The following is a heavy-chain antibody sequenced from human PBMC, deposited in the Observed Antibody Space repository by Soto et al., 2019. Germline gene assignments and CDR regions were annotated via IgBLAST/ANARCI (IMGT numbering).Heavy chain of an antibody. CDR3: AKANWFDP. CDR2: ISYDGSNK. J-gene: IGHJ5*02. Sequence: ESGGGVVQPGRSLRLSCAASGFTFRSYGMHWVRQAPGKGLEWVAVISYDGSNKYYADSVKGRFTISRDNSKNTLYLQMNSLRAEDTAVYYCAKANWFDPWGQGTLVTVSS. V-gene: IGHV3-30*18. CDR1: GFTFRSYG.